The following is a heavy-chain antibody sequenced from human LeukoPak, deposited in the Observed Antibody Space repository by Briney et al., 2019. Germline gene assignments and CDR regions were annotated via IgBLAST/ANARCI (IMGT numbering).Heavy chain of an antibody. CDR2: ISGSGGST. D-gene: IGHD6-13*01. CDR3: ATDPSSSWYVGVF. Sequence: GGSLRLSCAASGFTFSSYAMSWVRQAPGKGLEWVSAISGSGGSTYYADSVKGRFTISRDNSKNTLYLQMNSLRAEDTVVYYCATDPSSSWYVGVFWGQGTLVTVSS. CDR1: GFTFSSYA. V-gene: IGHV3-23*01. J-gene: IGHJ4*02.